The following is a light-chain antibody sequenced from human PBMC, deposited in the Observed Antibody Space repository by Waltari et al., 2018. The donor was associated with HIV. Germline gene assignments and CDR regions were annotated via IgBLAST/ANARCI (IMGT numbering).Light chain of an antibody. J-gene: IGLJ3*02. CDR1: SSNIGTFY. Sequence: QSVLTQPPSASGTPGQRVTISCSGSSSNIGTFYVYWYQQLPGTAPKLLIYRNNQRPSGGPDRFSGSKSGTSASLAISGLRSEDEADYYCAAWDDSLSRPVFGGGTKLTVL. CDR2: RNN. CDR3: AAWDDSLSRPV. V-gene: IGLV1-47*01.